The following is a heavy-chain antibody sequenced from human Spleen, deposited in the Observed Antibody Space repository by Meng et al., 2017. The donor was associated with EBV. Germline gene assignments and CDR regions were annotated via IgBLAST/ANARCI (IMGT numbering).Heavy chain of an antibody. CDR1: GGTFSSYD. Sequence: QVLLVQAGPGVKKPGSSVKVSCKTSGGTFSSYDINWVRQAPGQGLEWMGEIIPIFGTPTYAQKFQGRVRITADESTSTVYMELSTLRSEDTALYYCAGAPSGGVLYFAYWGQGTLVTVSS. D-gene: IGHD3-16*01. CDR3: AGAPSGGVLYFAY. V-gene: IGHV1-69*01. CDR2: IIPIFGTP. J-gene: IGHJ4*02.